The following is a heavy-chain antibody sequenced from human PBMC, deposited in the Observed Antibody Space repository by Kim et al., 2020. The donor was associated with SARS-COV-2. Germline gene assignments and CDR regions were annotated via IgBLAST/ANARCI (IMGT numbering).Heavy chain of an antibody. D-gene: IGHD3-16*02. J-gene: IGHJ6*02. CDR3: ARGRDYVWGSYRYGMDV. CDR1: GYTFTSYY. Sequence: ASVKVSCKASGYTFTSYYMHWVRQAPGQGLEWMGIINPSGGSTSYAQKFQGRVTMTRDTSTSTVYMELSSLRSEDTAVYYCARGRDYVWGSYRYGMDVWGQGTTVTVSS. CDR2: INPSGGST. V-gene: IGHV1-46*01.